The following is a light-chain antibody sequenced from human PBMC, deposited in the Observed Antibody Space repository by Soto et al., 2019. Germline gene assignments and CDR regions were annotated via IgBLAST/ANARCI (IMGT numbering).Light chain of an antibody. Sequence: QPVLTQPPSVSGTPGQRVTISCTGSSSNIGAGYDVHWYQHLPGTAPKLLIYGNNNRPSGVPDRFSGSKSGTSASLAITGLQAEDEADYYCQSYDSNLSGSLFGGGTKVTVL. CDR2: GNN. J-gene: IGLJ2*01. CDR1: SSNIGAGYD. V-gene: IGLV1-40*01. CDR3: QSYDSNLSGSL.